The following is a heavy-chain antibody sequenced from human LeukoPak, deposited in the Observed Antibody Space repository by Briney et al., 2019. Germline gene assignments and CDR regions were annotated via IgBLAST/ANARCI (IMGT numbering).Heavy chain of an antibody. J-gene: IGHJ6*03. Sequence: GASVTVSFTASGYTFTIYDINWVRQAPGQGLEWMGWMNPNSGNTGYAQKFQGRVTITRNTSISTAYMELSSLRPEDTAVYYCARGERYFDWLPNYYYYYMDVWGKGTTVTVSS. CDR3: ARGERYFDWLPNYYYYYMDV. D-gene: IGHD3-9*01. CDR2: MNPNSGNT. V-gene: IGHV1-8*03. CDR1: GYTFTIYD.